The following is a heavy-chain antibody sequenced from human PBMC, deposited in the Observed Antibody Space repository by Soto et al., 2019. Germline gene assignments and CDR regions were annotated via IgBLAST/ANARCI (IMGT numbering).Heavy chain of an antibody. J-gene: IGHJ6*02. Sequence: PGGSLRLSCAASGFTFSTYSMNWVRQAPGKGLEWVSSISSSSSYIYYADSVKGRFTISRDNAKNSLYLQMNSLRAEDTAVYYCARDMLHWNYGGEERYYYYGMDVWGQGTTVTVSS. V-gene: IGHV3-21*01. CDR1: GFTFSTYS. CDR3: ARDMLHWNYGGEERYYYYGMDV. CDR2: ISSSSSYI. D-gene: IGHD1-7*01.